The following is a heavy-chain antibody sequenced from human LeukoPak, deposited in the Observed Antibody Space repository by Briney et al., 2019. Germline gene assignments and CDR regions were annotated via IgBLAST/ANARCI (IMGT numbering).Heavy chain of an antibody. Sequence: GASVKVSCKSSGYTFTDYYLFWVRQAPGQGLEWMGWINPNGGGTNFAQQFQGRVTMTRDMSITTAYMELSRLKSDDTAVYYCARGEGDSSSWPLNYWGQGTLVPVSS. CDR3: ARGEGDSSSWPLNY. D-gene: IGHD6-13*01. CDR2: INPNGGGT. V-gene: IGHV1-2*02. J-gene: IGHJ4*02. CDR1: GYTFTDYY.